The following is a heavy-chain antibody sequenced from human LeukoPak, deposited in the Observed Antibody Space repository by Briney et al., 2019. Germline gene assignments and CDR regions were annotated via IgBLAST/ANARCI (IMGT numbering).Heavy chain of an antibody. CDR2: ISGSGSGGST. CDR3: AKSLGYCSSTSCYNPEPMDV. Sequence: GGSLRLSCAASGFTFSSYSMNWVRQAPGKGLEWVSAISGSGSGGSTYCADSVKGRFTISRDNSKNTLYLQMNSLRAEDTAVYYCAKSLGYCSSTSCYNPEPMDVWGKGTTVTVSS. J-gene: IGHJ6*03. CDR1: GFTFSSYS. V-gene: IGHV3-23*01. D-gene: IGHD2-2*02.